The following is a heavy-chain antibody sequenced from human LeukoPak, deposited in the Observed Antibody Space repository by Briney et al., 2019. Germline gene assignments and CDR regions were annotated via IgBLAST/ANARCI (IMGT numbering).Heavy chain of an antibody. V-gene: IGHV4-59*01. D-gene: IGHD3-9*01. Sequence: SETLSLTCTVSGGSISSYYWSWNRQPPGKGLEWIGYLYYSGSTSYNPSLKSRVTISVDTSKNQFSLKLSSVTAADTAVYYCARGRKNYDILTGYYNNLFAFDYWGQGTLVTVSS. CDR2: LYYSGST. CDR1: GGSISSYY. J-gene: IGHJ4*02. CDR3: ARGRKNYDILTGYYNNLFAFDY.